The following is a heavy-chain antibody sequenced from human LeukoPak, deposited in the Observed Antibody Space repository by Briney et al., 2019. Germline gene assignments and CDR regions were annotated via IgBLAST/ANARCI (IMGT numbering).Heavy chain of an antibody. D-gene: IGHD2-2*01. CDR1: GFDFNDYS. CDR3: AKDHRVVPALPHFDY. V-gene: IGHV3-23*01. CDR2: ISGSGGST. Sequence: GGSLRLSCAASGFDFNDYSMNWVRQAPGKGLEWVSAISGSGGSTYYADSVKGRFTISRDNSKNTLYLQMNSLRAEDTAVYYCAKDHRVVPALPHFDYWGQGTLVTVSS. J-gene: IGHJ4*02.